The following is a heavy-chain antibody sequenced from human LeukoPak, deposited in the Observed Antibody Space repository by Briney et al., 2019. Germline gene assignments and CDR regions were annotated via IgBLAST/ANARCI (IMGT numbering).Heavy chain of an antibody. J-gene: IGHJ2*01. D-gene: IGHD2-21*01. V-gene: IGHV3-23*01. Sequence: GGFLRLSCAASGFAFGNTGMSWVRQTPGTGLEWVSSISRGGDMTFYADSVRGRFTVSRDNSINTLYLQMNSLRAEDTAVYFCAKIGVIANWYFDIWGRGTLVTVSS. CDR2: ISRGGDMT. CDR3: AKIGVIANWYFDI. CDR1: GFAFGNTG.